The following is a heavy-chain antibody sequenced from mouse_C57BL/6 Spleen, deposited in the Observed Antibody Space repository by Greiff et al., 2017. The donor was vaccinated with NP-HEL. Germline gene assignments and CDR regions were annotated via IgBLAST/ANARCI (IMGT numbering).Heavy chain of an antibody. Sequence: QVQLQQPGTELVKPGASVKLSCKASGYTFTSYWMHWVKQRPGQGFEWIGNINPSNGGTNYNEKFKSKATLTVDKSSSTAYMQLSSLTSEDSAVYYCAIRGFITTGGFAYWGQGTLVTVSA. CDR1: GYTFTSYW. CDR2: INPSNGGT. V-gene: IGHV1-53*01. CDR3: AIRGFITTGGFAY. J-gene: IGHJ3*01. D-gene: IGHD1-1*01.